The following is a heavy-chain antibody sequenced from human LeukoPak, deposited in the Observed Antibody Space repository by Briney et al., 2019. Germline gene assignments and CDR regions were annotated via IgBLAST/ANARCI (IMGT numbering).Heavy chain of an antibody. J-gene: IGHJ4*02. V-gene: IGHV3-11*04. CDR2: ISSSGSTI. Sequence: GGSLRLSCAASGFTFSNAWMSWVRQAPGKGPEWVSYISSSGSTIYYADSVKGRFTISRDNAKNSLYLQMNSLRAEDTAVYYCAKDYGGSSPFDYWGQGTLVTVSS. CDR3: AKDYGGSSPFDY. D-gene: IGHD4-23*01. CDR1: GFTFSNAW.